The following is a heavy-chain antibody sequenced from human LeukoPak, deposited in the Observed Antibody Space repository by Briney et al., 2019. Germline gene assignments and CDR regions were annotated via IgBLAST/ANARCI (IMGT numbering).Heavy chain of an antibody. CDR1: GGSISSSSYY. Sequence: SETLSLTCTVSGGSISSSSYYWGWIRQPPGKGLEWIGSIYYSGSTYYNPSLGSRVSLSVDTSKRQFSLKLTSVTAADTAVYFCARGVLVTVYAAFDHWGQGTLVTVSS. J-gene: IGHJ4*02. CDR2: IYYSGST. D-gene: IGHD2-8*01. V-gene: IGHV4-39*07. CDR3: ARGVLVTVYAAFDH.